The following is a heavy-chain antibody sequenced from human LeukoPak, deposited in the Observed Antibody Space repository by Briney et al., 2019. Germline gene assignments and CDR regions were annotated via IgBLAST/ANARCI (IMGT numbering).Heavy chain of an antibody. J-gene: IGHJ4*02. Sequence: PGGSLRLSCAASGFPFSSYALSWVRQAPGRGLEWVSAITGSGDTTYYADSVKGRFTISRDNSKNTLYLQMNSLRAEDTAVYYCAKSGSSSHTEYWGQGTLVTVSS. CDR2: ITGSGDTT. CDR3: AKSGSSSHTEY. CDR1: GFPFSSYA. D-gene: IGHD6-13*01. V-gene: IGHV3-23*01.